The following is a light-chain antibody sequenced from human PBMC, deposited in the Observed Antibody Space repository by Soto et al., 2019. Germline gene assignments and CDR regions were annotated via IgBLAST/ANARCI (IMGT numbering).Light chain of an antibody. CDR1: QDIKKY. V-gene: IGKV1-33*01. J-gene: IGKJ4*01. Sequence: DIQMTQSPSSLSAPVGDRVTITCQASQDIKKYLNWYQQKPGRAPKLLIYDASNLETGVPSRFSGSGCGTDFSLSISSLQPEDFATYYCQQYDSLPALSFGGGTKVEMK. CDR2: DAS. CDR3: QQYDSLPALS.